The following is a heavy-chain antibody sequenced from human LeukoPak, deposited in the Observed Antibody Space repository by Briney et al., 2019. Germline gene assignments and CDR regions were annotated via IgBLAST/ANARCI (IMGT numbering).Heavy chain of an antibody. Sequence: GGSLRLSCAASGFTFSNYAMSWVRQAPGKGLEWVSAISGSGGSTYYADSVKGRFTISRDNSKNTLYLQMNSLRAEDTAVYYCARQTHSSFFGYWGQGTLVTVSS. CDR3: ARQTHSSFFGY. CDR2: ISGSGGST. V-gene: IGHV3-23*01. D-gene: IGHD6-6*01. J-gene: IGHJ4*02. CDR1: GFTFSNYA.